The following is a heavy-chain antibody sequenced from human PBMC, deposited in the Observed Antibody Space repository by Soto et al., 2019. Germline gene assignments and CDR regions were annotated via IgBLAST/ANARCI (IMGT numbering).Heavy chain of an antibody. CDR2: ITRIGST. J-gene: IGHJ4*02. V-gene: IGHV4-34*01. Sequence: QVQLQQWGAGLLKPSETLSLTCAVYGGSFSNYYWSWIRQPPGKGLEWIGEITRIGSTNYNPSLKSRVTISVDTSTNQVSLKLSSVTAADTAVYYCSRPWDYWGQGTLVTVSS. CDR1: GGSFSNYY. CDR3: SRPWDY.